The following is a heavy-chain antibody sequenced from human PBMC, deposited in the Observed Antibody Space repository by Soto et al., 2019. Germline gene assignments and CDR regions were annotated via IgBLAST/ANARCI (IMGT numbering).Heavy chain of an antibody. CDR1: GGSISSYY. CDR3: ARGDILTGYRWFDP. V-gene: IGHV4-59*01. D-gene: IGHD3-9*01. Sequence: SETLSHTCTVSGGSISSYYWSWIRQPPGKGLEWIGYIYYSGSTNYNPSLKSRVTISVDTSKNQFSLKLSSVTAADTAVYYCARGDILTGYRWFDPWGQGTLVTVSS. CDR2: IYYSGST. J-gene: IGHJ5*02.